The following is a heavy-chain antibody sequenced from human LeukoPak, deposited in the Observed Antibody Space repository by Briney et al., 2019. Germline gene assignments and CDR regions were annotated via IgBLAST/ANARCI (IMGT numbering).Heavy chain of an antibody. Sequence: PGGSLRLSCAASGFAFRTYWMTWVRQAPGKGREWVASINQDGSGKYYVDSVKGRFTISRDNTKNSLYLQMNTLRAEDTAVYYCARQSARNWFDPWGQGTLVTVSS. J-gene: IGHJ5*02. CDR2: INQDGSGK. CDR3: ARQSARNWFDP. D-gene: IGHD3-3*01. V-gene: IGHV3-7*01. CDR1: GFAFRTYW.